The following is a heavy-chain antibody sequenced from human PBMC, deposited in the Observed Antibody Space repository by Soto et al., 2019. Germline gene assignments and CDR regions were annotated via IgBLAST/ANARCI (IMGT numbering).Heavy chain of an antibody. CDR3: ARGSDSSGWTFGY. CDR1: GYTFTSYG. Sequence: ASVKVSCKASGYTFTSYGISWVRQAPGQGLEWMGWISVYSGNTKYPQKLQGRVTMTADTSTSTAYMELRSLRSDDTAVYYCARGSDSSGWTFGYWGQGTLVTVSS. CDR2: ISVYSGNT. J-gene: IGHJ4*02. D-gene: IGHD6-19*01. V-gene: IGHV1-18*04.